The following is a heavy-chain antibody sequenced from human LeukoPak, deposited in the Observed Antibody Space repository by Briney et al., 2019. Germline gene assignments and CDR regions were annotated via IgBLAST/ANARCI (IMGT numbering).Heavy chain of an antibody. J-gene: IGHJ3*02. Sequence: GGSLRLSCAASGFTFSSYWMSWVRQAPGKGLEWVSAISGSGGSTYYADSVKGRFTISRDNSKNTLYLQMNSLRAEDTAVYYCAKGDYYDSSGPDAFDIWGQGTMVTVSS. V-gene: IGHV3-23*01. CDR3: AKGDYYDSSGPDAFDI. CDR2: ISGSGGST. CDR1: GFTFSSYW. D-gene: IGHD3-22*01.